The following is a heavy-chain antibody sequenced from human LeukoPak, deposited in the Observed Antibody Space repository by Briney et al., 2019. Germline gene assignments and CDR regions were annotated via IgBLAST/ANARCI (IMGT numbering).Heavy chain of an antibody. V-gene: IGHV4-39*01. CDR1: GGSISSSSYY. Sequence: SETLSLTCTVSGGSISSSSYYWGWIRQPPGKGLEWIGSIYYSGSTYYNPSLKSRVTISVDTSKNQFSLKLSSVTAADTAVYYCAGYNTIPGNDYWGQGTLVTVSS. J-gene: IGHJ4*02. CDR3: AGYNTIPGNDY. CDR2: IYYSGST. D-gene: IGHD3-3*01.